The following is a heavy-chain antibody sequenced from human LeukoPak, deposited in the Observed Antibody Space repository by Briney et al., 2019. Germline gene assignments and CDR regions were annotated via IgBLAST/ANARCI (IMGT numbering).Heavy chain of an antibody. V-gene: IGHV3-23*01. CDR2: ISGGGGST. Sequence: PGGSLRLSCAASGFTFSSYAMSWVRQAPGKGLEWVSAISGGGGSTYYADSVKGRFTVSRDNSKNTLYLLMNSLRAEDTALYYCAKALYGLWLSVDYWGQGTLVTVSS. D-gene: IGHD5-18*01. J-gene: IGHJ4*02. CDR3: AKALYGLWLSVDY. CDR1: GFTFSSYA.